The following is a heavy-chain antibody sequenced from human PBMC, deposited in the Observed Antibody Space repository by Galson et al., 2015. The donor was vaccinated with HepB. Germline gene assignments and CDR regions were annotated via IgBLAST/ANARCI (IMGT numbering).Heavy chain of an antibody. V-gene: IGHV3-30-3*01. CDR3: ARDTGGYYYGMDV. J-gene: IGHJ6*02. CDR2: ISYDGSNK. Sequence: SLRLSCAASGFTFSSYAMHWVRQAPGKGLEWVAVISYDGSNKYYADSVKGRFTISRDNSKNTLYLQMNSLRAEDTAVYYCARDTGGYYYGMDVWGQGTTVTVSS. CDR1: GFTFSSYA. D-gene: IGHD3-16*01.